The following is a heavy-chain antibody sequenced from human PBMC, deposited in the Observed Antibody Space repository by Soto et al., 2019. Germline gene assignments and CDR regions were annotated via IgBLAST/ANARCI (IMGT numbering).Heavy chain of an antibody. V-gene: IGHV3-21*01. J-gene: IGHJ3*02. CDR2: ISSSSSYI. CDR1: GFTFSSYS. Sequence: EVQLVESGGGLVKPGGSLRLSCAASGFTFSSYSMNWVRQAPGKGLEWVSSISSSSSYIYYADSVKGRFTISRDNAKNSLYLQMNSLRAEDTAVYYCATLGATLGRDAFDIWGQGTMVPVSS. CDR3: ATLGATLGRDAFDI. D-gene: IGHD1-26*01.